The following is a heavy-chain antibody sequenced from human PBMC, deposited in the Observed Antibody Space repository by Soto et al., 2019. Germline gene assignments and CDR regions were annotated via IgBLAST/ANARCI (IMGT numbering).Heavy chain of an antibody. CDR1: GASLGGFH. CDR2: LIHGGST. V-gene: IGHV4-34*12. CDR3: ARSPLGYDYVRQTWREVGDSFDI. D-gene: IGHD3-16*01. Sequence: QVRLEQWGAGLLKPSETLSLTCAIYGASLGGFHWTWLRQAPGKGLEWIGELIHGGSTNYNPSLKSSVSFSLDWSKIKFSLLLMSVTAADTAVYYCARSPLGYDYVRQTWREVGDSFDIWGRGTMVTVSS. J-gene: IGHJ3*02.